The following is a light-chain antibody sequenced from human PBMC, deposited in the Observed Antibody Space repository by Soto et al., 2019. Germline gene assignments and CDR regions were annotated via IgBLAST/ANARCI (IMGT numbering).Light chain of an antibody. J-gene: IGKJ1*01. CDR2: DAF. Sequence: DIQMTQSPSTLSASVGDRVTITCRASQSISSWLAWYQQKPGKAPKLLIYDAFSLESGVSSRFSGSGSGTEFTLTISSLQPDDFATYYCQQYNSFSRTFGQGTKVEIK. CDR3: QQYNSFSRT. V-gene: IGKV1-5*01. CDR1: QSISSW.